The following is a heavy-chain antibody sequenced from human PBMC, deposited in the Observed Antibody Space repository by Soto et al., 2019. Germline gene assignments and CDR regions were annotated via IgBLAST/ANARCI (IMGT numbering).Heavy chain of an antibody. D-gene: IGHD3-22*01. V-gene: IGHV3-30-3*01. Sequence: QVQLVESGGGGLQHGRSLRLSCAASGFTFSRYAMHGVRGAPGKGLEGVAVISYDGSNKYYADCVKRRFTISRDNSKNTLYLQMNSLRAEDTAVYYCAREEATDYYDSSGYGDAFDIWGQGTMVTVSS. J-gene: IGHJ3*02. CDR1: GFTFSRYA. CDR2: ISYDGSNK. CDR3: AREEATDYYDSSGYGDAFDI.